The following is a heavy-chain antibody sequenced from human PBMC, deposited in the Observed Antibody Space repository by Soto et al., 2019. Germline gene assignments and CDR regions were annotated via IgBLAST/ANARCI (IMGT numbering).Heavy chain of an antibody. V-gene: IGHV4-59*08. Sequence: QVQLQESGPGLVKPSETLSLTCTVSGGSVTNHHLSWIRQPPGKGLEWMGHINYSGRSNYNPSLWSRVTMSADTSNSQFSMKLSSVTAADTAIYYCATYIGDGGGSGYWGQGTLVTVSS. D-gene: IGHD2-21*02. CDR3: ATYIGDGGGSGY. CDR2: INYSGRS. CDR1: GGSVTNHH. J-gene: IGHJ4*02.